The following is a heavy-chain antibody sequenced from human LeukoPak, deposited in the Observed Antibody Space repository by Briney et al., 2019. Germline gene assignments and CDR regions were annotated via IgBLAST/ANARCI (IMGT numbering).Heavy chain of an antibody. V-gene: IGHV3-30*03. D-gene: IGHD3-3*01. Sequence: GGSLRLSCGASGFTFSTYPMHWVRQAPGKGLEWVAAISKEGSNKYYADSVKGRYTISRDSSKNTLYLEMNSLSGEDTAVYYCVRRGSDGGPYFFDYWGQGTLVTVSS. CDR3: VRRGSDGGPYFFDY. J-gene: IGHJ4*02. CDR2: ISKEGSNK. CDR1: GFTFSTYP.